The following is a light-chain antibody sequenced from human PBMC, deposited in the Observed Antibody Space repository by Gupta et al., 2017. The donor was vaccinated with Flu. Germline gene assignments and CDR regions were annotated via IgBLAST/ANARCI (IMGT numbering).Light chain of an antibody. CDR2: WAA. Sequence: NCKSSQSLLYFSNNKDYLAWCQQKPGQPPKLLIYWAATRESGVPDRCRGSGSGTDFTLTISSLQAEDVAVYYCQQYYSRPLTFGQGTKLEIK. CDR1: QSLLYFSNNKDY. V-gene: IGKV4-1*01. CDR3: QQYYSRPLT. J-gene: IGKJ2*01.